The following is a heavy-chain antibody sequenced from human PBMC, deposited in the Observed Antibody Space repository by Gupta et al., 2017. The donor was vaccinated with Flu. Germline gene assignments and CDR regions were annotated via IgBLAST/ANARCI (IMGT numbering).Heavy chain of an antibody. V-gene: IGHV3-53*01. Sequence: MNWVRQTSGEGLECVAVIVGGTTRYADSVGGRFTISRDDSQNTVYLEMNSLRAEDTAGYYCARDNPPGGSIFWGQGTQVTVSS. D-gene: IGHD2-21*01. CDR3: ARDNPPGGSIF. J-gene: IGHJ4*02. CDR2: IVGGTT.